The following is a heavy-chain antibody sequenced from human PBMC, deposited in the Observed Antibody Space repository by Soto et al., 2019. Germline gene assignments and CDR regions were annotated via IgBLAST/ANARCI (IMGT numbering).Heavy chain of an antibody. Sequence: SETLSLTCAVYGGSFSGYYWSWIRQPPGKGLEWIGEINHSGSTNYNPSLKSRVTISVDTSKNQFSLKLSSVTAADTAVYYCARAQGGLRFLEGSQRHSSWFDPWGQGTLVTVYS. J-gene: IGHJ5*02. D-gene: IGHD3-3*01. V-gene: IGHV4-34*01. CDR1: GGSFSGYY. CDR3: ARAQGGLRFLEGSQRHSSWFDP. CDR2: INHSGST.